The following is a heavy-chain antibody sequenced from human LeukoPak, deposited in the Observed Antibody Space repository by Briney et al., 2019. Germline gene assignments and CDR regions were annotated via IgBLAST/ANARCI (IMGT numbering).Heavy chain of an antibody. CDR2: IIPILGIA. V-gene: IGHV1-69*04. CDR1: GGTFSSYA. J-gene: IGHJ4*02. D-gene: IGHD4-17*01. Sequence: GASVKVSCKASGGTFSSYAISWVRQAPGQGLEWMGRIIPILGIANYAQKFQGRVTITADKSTSTAYMELSSLRSEDTAVYYCARDERREVTKWVYYFDYWGQGTLVTVSS. CDR3: ARDERREVTKWVYYFDY.